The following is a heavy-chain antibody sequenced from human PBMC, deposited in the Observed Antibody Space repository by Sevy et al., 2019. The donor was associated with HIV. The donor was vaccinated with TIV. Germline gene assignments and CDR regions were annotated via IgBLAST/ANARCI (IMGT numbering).Heavy chain of an antibody. CDR2: IIPRVGLT. CDR3: ASVRPCGGDCYYFDS. J-gene: IGHJ4*02. Sequence: ASVKVSCKASGGSLSNYGMNWVRQAPGQGLEWTGGIIPRVGLTNYAQKFQDRVTITADESTKTVYLEVRGLTSEDTGVYYCASVRPCGGDCYYFDSWGQGTLVTVSS. D-gene: IGHD2-21*01. CDR1: GGSLSNYG. V-gene: IGHV1-69*10.